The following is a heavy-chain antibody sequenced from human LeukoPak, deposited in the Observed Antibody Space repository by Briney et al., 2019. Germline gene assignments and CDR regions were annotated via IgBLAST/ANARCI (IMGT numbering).Heavy chain of an antibody. V-gene: IGHV4-39*02. Sequence: SETLSLTCTVSGGSISSSSYYWGWIRQPPGKGLEWIGSIYYSGSTYYNPSLKSRVTISVDTSKNQFSLKLSSVTAADTAVYYCARDPSGSYSYFDYWGQGTLITVSS. CDR3: ARDPSGSYSYFDY. CDR1: GGSISSSSYY. D-gene: IGHD1-26*01. CDR2: IYYSGST. J-gene: IGHJ4*02.